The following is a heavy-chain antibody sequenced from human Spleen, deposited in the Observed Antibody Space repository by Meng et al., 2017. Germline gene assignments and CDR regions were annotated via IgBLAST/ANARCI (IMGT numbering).Heavy chain of an antibody. V-gene: IGHV1-2*06. CDR2: IIPNSGDT. CDR1: GYPFTAYD. Sequence: QVELVQSGAEVKEPGASVKVSCKPSGYPFTAYDIHWVRQAPGQGLEWMGHIIPNSGDTLYAPKFQGRVSMTADTSIGTAYVELSGLRSDDTAIYYCVRDENISLGKLFGDYWGQGTLVTVSS. D-gene: IGHD2-21*01. J-gene: IGHJ4*02. CDR3: VRDENISLGKLFGDY.